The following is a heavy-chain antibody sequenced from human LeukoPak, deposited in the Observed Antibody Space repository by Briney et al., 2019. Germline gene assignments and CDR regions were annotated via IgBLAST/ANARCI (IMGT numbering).Heavy chain of an antibody. CDR1: GFTFDDYA. D-gene: IGHD3-22*01. Sequence: GGSLRLSCAASGFTFDDYAMHWVRQAPGKGLEWVSGISWNSGSIGYADSVKGRFTISRDNAKNSLYLQMNSLRAEDMALYYCARTDSSGYNGDYWGQGTLVTVSS. J-gene: IGHJ4*02. CDR3: ARTDSSGYNGDY. CDR2: ISWNSGSI. V-gene: IGHV3-9*03.